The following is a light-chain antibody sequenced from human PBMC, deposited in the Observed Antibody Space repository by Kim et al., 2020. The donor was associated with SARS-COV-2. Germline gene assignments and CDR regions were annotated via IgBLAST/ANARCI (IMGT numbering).Light chain of an antibody. Sequence: EIVLTQSPGTLSLSPGERATLSCRASQSVSSKLAWYQQKPGQAPRLLIYGASTRATGIPDRFSGSGSGTDFTLTISRLEPEDFAVYYCQGHGSALFTFGPGTKVDIK. CDR1: QSVSSK. V-gene: IGKV3-20*01. CDR3: QGHGSALFT. J-gene: IGKJ3*01. CDR2: GAS.